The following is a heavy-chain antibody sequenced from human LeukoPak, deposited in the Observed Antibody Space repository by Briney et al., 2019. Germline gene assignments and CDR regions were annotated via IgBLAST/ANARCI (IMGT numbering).Heavy chain of an antibody. Sequence: GGSLRLSCAASGFAFSDSWMTWIRQAPGKGLEWVAFIKGDGSAKKYVDSVKGRFTISRDNAKNSLLLQMNSLRAEDTAVYYCARDRGWIQHDIWGQGTMVTVSS. D-gene: IGHD5-18*01. CDR2: IKGDGSAK. V-gene: IGHV3-7*01. CDR3: ARDRGWIQHDI. CDR1: GFAFSDSW. J-gene: IGHJ3*02.